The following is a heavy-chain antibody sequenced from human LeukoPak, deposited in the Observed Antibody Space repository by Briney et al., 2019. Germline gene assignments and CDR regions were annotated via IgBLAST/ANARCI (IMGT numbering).Heavy chain of an antibody. CDR3: ARGWNYLDYYYYMDV. CDR1: GGTFSSYA. D-gene: IGHD1-7*01. CDR2: IIPIFGTA. J-gene: IGHJ6*03. V-gene: IGHV1-69*05. Sequence: ASVKVSCKASGGTFSSYAISWVRQAPGQGLEWMGGIIPIFGTANYAQKFQGRVTITTDESTSTAYMELSSLRSEDTAVYYCARGWNYLDYYYYMDVWGKGTTVTVSS.